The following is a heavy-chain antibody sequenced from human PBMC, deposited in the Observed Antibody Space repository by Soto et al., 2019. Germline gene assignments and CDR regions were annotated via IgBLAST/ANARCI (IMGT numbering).Heavy chain of an antibody. D-gene: IGHD6-13*01. CDR3: ARVGREIAAPLGADWFDP. J-gene: IGHJ5*02. CDR1: GFTFSSYA. CDR2: ISYDGSNK. V-gene: IGHV3-30-3*01. Sequence: GGSLRLSCAASGFTFSSYAMHWVRQAPGKGLEWVAVISYDGSNKYYADSVKGRFTISRDNSKNTLYLQMNSLRAEDTAVYYCARVGREIAAPLGADWFDPWGQGTLVTVSS.